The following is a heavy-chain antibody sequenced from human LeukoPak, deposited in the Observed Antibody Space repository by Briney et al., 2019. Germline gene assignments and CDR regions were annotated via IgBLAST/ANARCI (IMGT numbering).Heavy chain of an antibody. J-gene: IGHJ3*02. Sequence: GGSLRLSCVASGFTFSTYSVHWVRQAPGKGLEWVSSISSTSSYIYYADSVKGRFTISRDNAKNSLYLQLNSLRAEDTAVYYCPRILSDAFDIWGRGTMV. CDR3: PRILSDAFDI. CDR1: GFTFSTYS. V-gene: IGHV3-21*01. CDR2: ISSTSSYI. D-gene: IGHD3-10*01.